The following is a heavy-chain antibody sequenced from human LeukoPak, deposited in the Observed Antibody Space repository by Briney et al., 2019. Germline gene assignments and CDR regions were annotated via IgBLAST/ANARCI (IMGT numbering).Heavy chain of an antibody. Sequence: QAGGSLRLSCAASGFTFSSYGMSWVRQAPGKGLEWVSAISGSGGSTYYADSVKGRFTISRDNSKNTLYLQMNSLRAEDTAVYYCAKDQWSFSYFDYWGQGTLVTVSS. CDR3: AKDQWSFSYFDY. D-gene: IGHD1-26*01. CDR1: GFTFSSYG. CDR2: ISGSGGST. V-gene: IGHV3-23*01. J-gene: IGHJ4*02.